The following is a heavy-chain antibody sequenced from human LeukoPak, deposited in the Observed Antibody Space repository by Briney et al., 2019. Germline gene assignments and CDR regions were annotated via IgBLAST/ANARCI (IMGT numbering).Heavy chain of an antibody. CDR1: GYSFTSYW. V-gene: IGHV5-51*01. CDR3: ARHDTAMAYVGDY. D-gene: IGHD5-18*01. CDR2: IYPGDSDT. J-gene: IGHJ4*02. Sequence: GESLQISCKGSGYSFTSYWIGWVRQMPGKGLEWMGTIYPGDSDTRYSPSFQGQVTISADKSISTAYLQWSSLKASDTAMYYCARHDTAMAYVGDYWGQGTLVTVSS.